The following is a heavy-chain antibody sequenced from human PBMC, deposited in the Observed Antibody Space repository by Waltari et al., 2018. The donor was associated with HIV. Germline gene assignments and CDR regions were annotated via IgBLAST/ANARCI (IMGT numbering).Heavy chain of an antibody. D-gene: IGHD3-3*01. CDR3: ARIVLRFLVWLVYRSYYYCGMDV. Sequence: QVQLVQSGAEVKKPGASVKVSCRASGYTFTSYGISWVRQAPGQGIEWMGWISAYNGNTNDAHKRQGRVTMPTDTSTSTAYMELRSLRSDVTAVYYCARIVLRFLVWLVYRSYYYCGMDVWGQGTTVTVSS. CDR1: GYTFTSYG. J-gene: IGHJ6*02. CDR2: ISAYNGNT. V-gene: IGHV1-18*01.